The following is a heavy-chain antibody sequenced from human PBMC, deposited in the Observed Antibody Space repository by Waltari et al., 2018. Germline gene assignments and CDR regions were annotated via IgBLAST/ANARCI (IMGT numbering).Heavy chain of an antibody. CDR1: GGSISSYY. V-gene: IGHV4-4*07. Sequence: QVQLQESGPGLVKPSETLSLTCTVSGGSISSYYWSWIRQPAGKGLEWIGRIYTSGSTNYNPALKSRVTMSVDTSKNQFSLKLSSVTAADTAVYYCARGRLVVPAAMVNWYFDLWGRGTLVTVSS. D-gene: IGHD2-2*01. J-gene: IGHJ2*01. CDR3: ARGRLVVPAAMVNWYFDL. CDR2: IYTSGST.